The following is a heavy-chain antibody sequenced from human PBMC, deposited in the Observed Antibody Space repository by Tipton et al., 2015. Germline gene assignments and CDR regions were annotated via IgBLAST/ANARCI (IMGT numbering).Heavy chain of an antibody. CDR1: GFTFTNYD. CDR2: IGRRGRTM. Sequence: SLRLSCAASGFTFTNYDMNWIRQAPGKGLEWVSSIGRRGRTMYYADSVRGRFTISRDNTRNSLYLQMSSLRAEDTAVYYCGRGVDYWGQGTLVIVSS. CDR3: GRGVDY. J-gene: IGHJ4*02. V-gene: IGHV3-11*01.